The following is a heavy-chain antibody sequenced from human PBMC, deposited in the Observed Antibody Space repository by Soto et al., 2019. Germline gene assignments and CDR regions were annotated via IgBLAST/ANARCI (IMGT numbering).Heavy chain of an antibody. CDR1: GGTFASYS. V-gene: IGHV1-69*06. CDR3: ARSPVDRLGYMDV. D-gene: IGHD3-16*01. Sequence: QEELVQSGAEVKKPGSSVNVSCKASGGTFASYSITWVRQAPGQRLEWMGEIIPLLKTVNYAQKFQGRVTITGDRSTSTVYMALTRLRSDDTAVYYCARSPVDRLGYMDVWGHGTTVTVS. J-gene: IGHJ6*02. CDR2: IIPLLKTV.